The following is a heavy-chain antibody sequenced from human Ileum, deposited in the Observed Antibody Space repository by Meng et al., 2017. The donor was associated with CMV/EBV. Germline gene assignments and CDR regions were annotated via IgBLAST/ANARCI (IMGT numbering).Heavy chain of an antibody. CDR1: GFTFSDAW. Sequence: GGSLRLSCAASGFTFSDAWMTWVRQAPGQGLEWVARIKRKTDGGTTDYAGPVKGRFTISRDDSKNTLYLQMNSLKTEDTAVYYCTTEVCTATNCYTKGAFDIWGQGTMVTVSS. CDR3: TTEVCTATNCYTKGAFDI. D-gene: IGHD2-2*01. J-gene: IGHJ3*02. V-gene: IGHV3-15*01. CDR2: IKRKTDGGTT.